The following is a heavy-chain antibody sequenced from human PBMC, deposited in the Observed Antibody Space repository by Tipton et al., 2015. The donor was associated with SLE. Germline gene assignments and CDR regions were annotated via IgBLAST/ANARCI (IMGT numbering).Heavy chain of an antibody. J-gene: IGHJ6*02. CDR1: GYTFTGYY. V-gene: IGHV1-2*06. Sequence: QSGAEVKKPGASVKVSCKASGYTFTGYYMHWVRQAPGQGLEWMGRINPNSGGTNYAQKFQGRVTITTDESTSTAYMELSSLRSEDTAVYYCARDDHPLRYYYYGMDVWGQGTTVTVSS. CDR2: INPNSGGT. CDR3: ARDDHPLRYYYYGMDV.